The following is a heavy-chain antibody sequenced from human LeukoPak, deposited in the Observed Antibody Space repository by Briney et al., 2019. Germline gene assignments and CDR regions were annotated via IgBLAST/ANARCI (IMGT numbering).Heavy chain of an antibody. CDR2: IQQDGPEK. D-gene: IGHD2-8*02. V-gene: IGHV3-7*03. CDR3: ARGWCPHCHGMGD. J-gene: IGHJ6*04. Sequence: GGSLRLSCTVSGSTLSSYWMTWVRQAPGKWLEWVANIQQDGPEKYYLDSVRGRFTISRDNAQNQLFLQMDSLRAEDTAVYFCARGWCPHCHGMGDWGKGTTVTVSS. CDR1: GSTLSSYW.